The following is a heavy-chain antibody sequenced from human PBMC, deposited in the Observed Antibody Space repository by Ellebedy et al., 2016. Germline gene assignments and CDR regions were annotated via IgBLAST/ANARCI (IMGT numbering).Heavy chain of an antibody. J-gene: IGHJ3*02. Sequence: GESLKISXAASGFTFSSYSMNWVRQAPGKGLEWVSYISSSSSTIYYADSVKGRFTISRDNAKNSLYLQMNSLRAEDTAVYYCARDQGEYDSNGYAFDIWGQGTMVTVSS. CDR2: ISSSSSTI. D-gene: IGHD3-22*01. V-gene: IGHV3-48*04. CDR3: ARDQGEYDSNGYAFDI. CDR1: GFTFSSYS.